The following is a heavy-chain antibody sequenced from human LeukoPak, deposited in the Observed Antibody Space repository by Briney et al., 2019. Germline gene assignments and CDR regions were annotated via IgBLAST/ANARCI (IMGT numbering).Heavy chain of an antibody. CDR3: ARPLGYCSGGSCSTWFDP. Sequence: PSETLSLTCTVSGGSISSSSYYWGWIRQPPGKGLEWIGSIYYSGSTYYNPSLKSRVTISVDTSKNQFSLKLSSVTAADTAVYYCARPLGYCSGGSCSTWFDPWGQGTLVTVSS. CDR1: GGSISSSSYY. CDR2: IYYSGST. D-gene: IGHD2-15*01. J-gene: IGHJ5*02. V-gene: IGHV4-39*01.